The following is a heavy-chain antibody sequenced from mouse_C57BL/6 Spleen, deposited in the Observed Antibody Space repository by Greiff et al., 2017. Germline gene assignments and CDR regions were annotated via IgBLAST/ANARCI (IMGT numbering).Heavy chain of an antibody. CDR1: GYTFTGYW. CDR2: ILPGSGST. V-gene: IGHV1-9*01. Sequence: VQLQQSGAELMKPGASVKLSCKATGYTFTGYWIEWVKQRPGHGLEWIGEILPGSGSTNYKEKFKGKATFTADTSSNTAYMQLSSLTTEDSAIYYCAAITTVDDAMDYWGQGTSVTGSS. J-gene: IGHJ4*01. D-gene: IGHD1-1*01. CDR3: AAITTVDDAMDY.